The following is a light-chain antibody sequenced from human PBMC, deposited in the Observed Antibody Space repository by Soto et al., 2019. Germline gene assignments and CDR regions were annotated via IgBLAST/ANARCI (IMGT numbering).Light chain of an antibody. CDR2: GAS. CDR3: QQYNKWLYT. CDR1: QSVSGS. V-gene: IGKV3-15*01. J-gene: IGKJ2*01. Sequence: EIVMTQSPATLSVSPGERATLSCRASQSVSGSLAWYQQKPGQAPRLLFYGASTRSTGVPARFSGSGSGTEFTLTISSLQSEDFAVYYCQQYNKWLYTFGQGTKLEIK.